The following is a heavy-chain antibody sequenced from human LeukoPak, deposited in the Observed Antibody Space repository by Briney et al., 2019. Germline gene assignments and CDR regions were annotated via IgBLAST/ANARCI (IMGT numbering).Heavy chain of an antibody. J-gene: IGHJ4*02. CDR1: GGSFSGYY. Sequence: SETLSLTCAVYGGSFSGYYWSWIRQRPGKGLEWIGESNHSGNANYNPSLKSRVTISLDTSKKQLSLKLNSVTAADTAVYYCARGENPGGWYGLWGQGTLVTVSS. D-gene: IGHD6-19*01. CDR2: SNHSGNA. CDR3: ARGENPGGWYGL. V-gene: IGHV4-34*01.